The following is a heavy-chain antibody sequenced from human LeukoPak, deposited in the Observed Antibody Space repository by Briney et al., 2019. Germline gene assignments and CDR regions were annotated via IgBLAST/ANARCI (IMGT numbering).Heavy chain of an antibody. J-gene: IGHJ6*02. V-gene: IGHV3-30*18. Sequence: GGSLRLSCAASGFTFSSYGMHWVRQAPGKGLEWVAVISYDGSNKYYADSVKGRFTISRDNSKNTLYLQMNSLRAEDTAVYYCAKELNGGRYYHYGMDVWGQGTTVTVSS. D-gene: IGHD7-27*01. CDR2: ISYDGSNK. CDR3: AKELNGGRYYHYGMDV. CDR1: GFTFSSYG.